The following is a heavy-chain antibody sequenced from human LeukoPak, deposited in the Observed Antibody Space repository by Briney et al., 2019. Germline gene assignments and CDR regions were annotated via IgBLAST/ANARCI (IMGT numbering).Heavy chain of an antibody. J-gene: IGHJ4*02. Sequence: GASVKVSCKASGGTFSSYAISWVRQAPGQGLEWMGEIIPIFGTANYAQKFQGRVTITTDESTSTAYMELSSLRSEDTAVYYCARSEVGSYRGTFDYWGQGTLVTVSS. CDR3: ARSEVGSYRGTFDY. CDR1: GGTFSSYA. CDR2: IIPIFGTA. D-gene: IGHD1-26*01. V-gene: IGHV1-69*05.